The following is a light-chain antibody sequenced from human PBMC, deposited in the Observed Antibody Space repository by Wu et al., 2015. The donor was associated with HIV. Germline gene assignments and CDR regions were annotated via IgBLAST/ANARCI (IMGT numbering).Light chain of an antibody. V-gene: IGKV3-20*01. CDR3: QQYGDSVMYT. CDR1: QSLNSNY. CDR2: GAS. J-gene: IGKJ2*01. Sequence: EIVLTQSPGTLSLSPGEGATLSCRASQSLNSNYLAWYQQKPGQPPRLLIYGASNRATGIPDRFSARGSGTDFTLTISRLEPEDFAVYYCQQYGDSVMYTFGQGTKLEIK.